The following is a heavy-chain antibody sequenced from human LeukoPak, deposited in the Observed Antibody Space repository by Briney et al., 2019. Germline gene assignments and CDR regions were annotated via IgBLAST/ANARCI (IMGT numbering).Heavy chain of an antibody. Sequence: GGSLTLSCPVSGLSFSDSWMSWVRQAPGKGPEWVANIKADGTEEDYVDSVKGRFTVSRDNARKSLLLQMNRLRVEDTAVYYCATYKNWVAGDVWGQGTTVSVSS. CDR1: GLSFSDSW. CDR3: ATYKNWVAGDV. CDR2: IKADGTEE. D-gene: IGHD7-27*01. J-gene: IGHJ6*02. V-gene: IGHV3-7*01.